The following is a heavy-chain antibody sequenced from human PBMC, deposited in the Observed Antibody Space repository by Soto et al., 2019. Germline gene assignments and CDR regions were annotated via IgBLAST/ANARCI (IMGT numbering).Heavy chain of an antibody. Sequence: SLRLSCAASGFTFDDYAMHWVRQAPGKGLEWVSGISWNSGSIGYADSVKGRFTISRDNAKNSLYLQMNSLRAEDTALYYCAKDIYSLGYCSGGSCYTLYDYWGQGTLVTVSS. J-gene: IGHJ4*02. CDR2: ISWNSGSI. D-gene: IGHD2-15*01. CDR3: AKDIYSLGYCSGGSCYTLYDY. CDR1: GFTFDDYA. V-gene: IGHV3-9*01.